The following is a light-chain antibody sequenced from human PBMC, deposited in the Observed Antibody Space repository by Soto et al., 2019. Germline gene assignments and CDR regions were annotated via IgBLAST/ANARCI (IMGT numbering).Light chain of an antibody. Sequence: EIVMTQSPATLSVSPGETATLSCRASQSVRTYLAWYQQKPGQAPRLLIYAASTRANGIPARLSSGGSGTEYTLTISSLQSEDFAIYYCLQYSELRTFGQGSKLEIK. CDR1: QSVRTY. V-gene: IGKV3-15*01. CDR3: LQYSELRT. CDR2: AAS. J-gene: IGKJ1*01.